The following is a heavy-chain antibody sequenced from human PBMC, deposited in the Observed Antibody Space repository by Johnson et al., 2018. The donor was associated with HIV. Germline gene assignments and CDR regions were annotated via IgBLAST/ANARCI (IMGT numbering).Heavy chain of an antibody. J-gene: IGHJ3*02. CDR3: VSSAQWSGWPPGAFDI. Sequence: MLLVESGGGLVQPGGSLRLSCAASGFTFSNYWMTWVRQAPGKGLEWVANIKQDGSEKYYVDSMKGRFTISRDNAKNSLYLQMNSLRAEDTAVYYCVSSAQWSGWPPGAFDIWGQGTMVTVSS. CDR1: GFTFSNYW. V-gene: IGHV3-7*05. D-gene: IGHD6-19*01. CDR2: IKQDGSEK.